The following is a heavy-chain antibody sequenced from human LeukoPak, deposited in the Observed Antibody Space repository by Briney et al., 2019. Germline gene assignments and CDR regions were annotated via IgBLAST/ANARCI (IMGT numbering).Heavy chain of an antibody. Sequence: GGSLRLSCAASGFAVKSSYMNWVRQAPGKGLEWVSVLYAGGESYYADSVLGHFTISRDNSNNTVFLEMNSLTADDTAVYFCARDSAGNQYSSGNFDLWGQGTLVTVSS. V-gene: IGHV3-53*01. J-gene: IGHJ4*02. CDR2: LYAGGES. CDR3: ARDSAGNQYSSGNFDL. CDR1: GFAVKSSY. D-gene: IGHD3-10*01.